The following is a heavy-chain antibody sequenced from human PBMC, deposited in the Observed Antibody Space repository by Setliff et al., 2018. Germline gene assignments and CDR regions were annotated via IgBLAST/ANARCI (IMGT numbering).Heavy chain of an antibody. CDR2: IYDSGKT. Sequence: SETLSLTCTVPGGSMSSISYYWGWIRQPPGKGLERIGTIYDSGKTYYNPSLKSRVTISVDTSKKQLSLRVTSVTAADTAVYYCATCRYQVPYNYWGQGTLVTVSS. V-gene: IGHV4-39*01. CDR3: ATCRYQVPYNY. D-gene: IGHD2-2*01. CDR1: GGSMSSISYY. J-gene: IGHJ4*02.